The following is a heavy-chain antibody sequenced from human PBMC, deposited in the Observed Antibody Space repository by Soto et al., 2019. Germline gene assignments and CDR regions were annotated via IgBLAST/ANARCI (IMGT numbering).Heavy chain of an antibody. D-gene: IGHD3-3*01. CDR1: GYTFTNYG. Sequence: QVQLVQSGVEVKKPGASVKVSCTASGYTFTNYGITWVRQAPGQGLEWLGWISGYNGNTNYAQKFQGRVTMTTDTSTSTAYMDLRSLRYDDTAVYYCARGGRFAVADTDYWGQGTLLTVSS. V-gene: IGHV1-18*01. CDR3: ARGGRFAVADTDY. J-gene: IGHJ4*02. CDR2: ISGYNGNT.